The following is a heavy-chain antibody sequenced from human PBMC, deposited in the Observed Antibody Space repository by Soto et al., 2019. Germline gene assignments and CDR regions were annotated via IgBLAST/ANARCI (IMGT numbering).Heavy chain of an antibody. V-gene: IGHV3-9*01. CDR3: TKADYGDYSGSRPFDP. J-gene: IGHJ5*02. CDR2: INWNSEKI. CDR1: GFTFDDYA. Sequence: EVQLVESGGALVQPGRALRLSCVASGFTFDDYAMHWVRQAPGKGLEWVLGINWNSEKIGYADSVKGRFTISRDNVKNYLFLQINSLRAEDTDLYFCTKADYGDYSGSRPFDPWGQGTLVTVSS. D-gene: IGHD4-17*01.